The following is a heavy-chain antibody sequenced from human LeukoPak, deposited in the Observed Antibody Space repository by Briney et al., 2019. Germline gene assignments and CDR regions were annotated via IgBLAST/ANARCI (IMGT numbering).Heavy chain of an antibody. CDR3: ARGTRAWYYFDY. Sequence: SETLSLTCTVSGGSIGSSSYYWSWIRQPAGKGLEWIGHIYTRGSTNYNPSLKSRVTISVDTSKNQFSLKLSSVSAADTAVYYCARGTRAWYYFDYWGQGSLVTVSS. D-gene: IGHD2-8*02. CDR1: GGSIGSSSYY. CDR2: IYTRGST. J-gene: IGHJ4*02. V-gene: IGHV4-61*09.